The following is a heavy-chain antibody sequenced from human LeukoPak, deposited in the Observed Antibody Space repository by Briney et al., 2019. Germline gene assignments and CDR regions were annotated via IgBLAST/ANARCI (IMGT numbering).Heavy chain of an antibody. CDR3: ARDLLWFGGLFGDAFDI. D-gene: IGHD3-10*01. CDR1: GFTVSSNY. J-gene: IGHJ3*02. CDR2: IYSGGST. V-gene: IGHV3-66*01. Sequence: GGSLRLSCAASGFTVSSNYMSWVRQAPGKGLEWVSVIYSGGSTYYADSVKGRFTISRDNSKNTLYLQMNSLRAEDTAVYYCARDLLWFGGLFGDAFDIWGQGTMVTVSS.